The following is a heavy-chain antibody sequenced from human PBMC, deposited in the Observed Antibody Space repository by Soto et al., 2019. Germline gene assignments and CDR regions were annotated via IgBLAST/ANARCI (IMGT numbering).Heavy chain of an antibody. J-gene: IGHJ5*02. Sequence: QVQLVQSGAEVKKPGASVKVSCKASGYTFTSYAMLWVRQAPGQRLEWMGWINAGNGNTKYSQKFQGRVTITRDTSASTAYMQQSSLKSEDTAVYYCARDFVLLWFGDTNWFDPWGQGTLVTVSS. D-gene: IGHD3-10*01. CDR2: INAGNGNT. V-gene: IGHV1-3*01. CDR3: ARDFVLLWFGDTNWFDP. CDR1: GYTFTSYA.